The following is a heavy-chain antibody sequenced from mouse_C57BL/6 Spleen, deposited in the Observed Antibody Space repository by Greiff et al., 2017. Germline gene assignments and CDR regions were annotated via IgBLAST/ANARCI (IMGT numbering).Heavy chain of an antibody. Sequence: QVQLQQSGAELVKPGASVKMSCKASGYTFTSYSMTWVKQRPGQGLEWIGDINPGSGSTNYNEKFKGKATLTVDTSSSTAYMQLRSLTSEDTAVYYCAREMLNNYDLDFEVWGTGTTVTV. CDR3: AREMLNNYDLDFEV. CDR2: INPGSGST. V-gene: IGHV1-55*01. CDR1: GYTFTSYS. J-gene: IGHJ1*03. D-gene: IGHD2-13*01.